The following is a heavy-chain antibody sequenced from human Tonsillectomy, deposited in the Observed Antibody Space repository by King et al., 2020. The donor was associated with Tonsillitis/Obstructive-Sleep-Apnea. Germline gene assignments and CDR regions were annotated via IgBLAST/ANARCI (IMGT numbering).Heavy chain of an antibody. CDR1: GGTFSNYA. J-gene: IGHJ2*01. Sequence: QLVQSGAEVKKPGSSVKVSCKASGGTFSNYAISWVRQAPGQGFEWMGGIIPIFGASNYAQNFQGRVTITADESTSTVYMELSSLRSEDTAVYSCARSGYCSGGSCYSVYWYFDLWGRGTLVTVSS. V-gene: IGHV1-69*01. CDR2: IIPIFGAS. D-gene: IGHD2-15*01. CDR3: ARSGYCSGGSCYSVYWYFDL.